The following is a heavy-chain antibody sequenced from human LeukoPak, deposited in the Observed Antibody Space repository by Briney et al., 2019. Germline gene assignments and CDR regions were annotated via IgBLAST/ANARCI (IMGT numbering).Heavy chain of an antibody. Sequence: GGSLRLSCAASGFTFSSHWMTRVRQAPGKGLEWVANINEDGSGKYYVDSVKGRFTISRDNAENSVHLQMNSLRAEDTAVYYCATRHCSIAACRASSYKCMDDWGKGTTVTVSS. CDR3: ATRHCSIAACRASSYKCMDD. CDR2: INEDGSGK. D-gene: IGHD4-11*01. J-gene: IGHJ6*04. V-gene: IGHV3-7*01. CDR1: GFTFSSHW.